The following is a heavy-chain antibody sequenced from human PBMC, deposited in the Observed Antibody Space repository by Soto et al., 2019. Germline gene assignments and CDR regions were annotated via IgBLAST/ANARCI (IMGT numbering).Heavy chain of an antibody. D-gene: IGHD3-16*01. V-gene: IGHV1-69*01. CDR2: IIPIFGTA. J-gene: IGHJ6*02. CDR3: ARSYLWARRLGSRRYYYYYGMDL. Sequence: QVQLVQSGAEVKKPGSSVKVSCKASGGTFSSYAISWVRQAPGQGLEWMGGIIPIFGTANYAQKFQGRVTITADESTSTAYIELSSLRSEDTAVYYCARSYLWARRLGSRRYYYYYGMDLWGQGTTVTVSS. CDR1: GGTFSSYA.